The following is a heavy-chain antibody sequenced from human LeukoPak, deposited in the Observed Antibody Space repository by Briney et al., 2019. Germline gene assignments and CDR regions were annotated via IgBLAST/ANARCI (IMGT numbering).Heavy chain of an antibody. V-gene: IGHV3-30-3*01. CDR2: ISYDGGNK. CDR3: ARRYCSSTSRYNLDYGMDV. J-gene: IGHJ6*02. CDR1: GFTFSSYA. Sequence: GGSLRLSCAASGFTFSSYAMHWVRQAPGKGLEWVAVISYDGGNKYYADSVKGRFTISRDNSKNTLYLQMNSLRAEDTAVYYCARRYCSSTSRYNLDYGMDVWGQGTTVTVSS. D-gene: IGHD2-2*02.